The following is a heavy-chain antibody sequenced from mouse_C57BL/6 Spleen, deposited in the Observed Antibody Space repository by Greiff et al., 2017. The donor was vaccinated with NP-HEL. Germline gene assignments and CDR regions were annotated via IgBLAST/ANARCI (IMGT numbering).Heavy chain of an antibody. Sequence: QVKLLESVAELVKPGASVKLSCTAPGYTFTGYWIEWVKQRPGHGLEWIGEILPGSGSTNSNEKFKGKATFTAAKSSNTAYMQLSSLTTEDSAIYYCARWVTTGVAGSDYLGQGTSVTVAS. CDR2: ILPGSGST. D-gene: IGHD1-1*01. V-gene: IGHV1-9*01. J-gene: IGHJ4*01. CDR3: ARWVTTGVAGSDY. CDR1: GYTFTGYW.